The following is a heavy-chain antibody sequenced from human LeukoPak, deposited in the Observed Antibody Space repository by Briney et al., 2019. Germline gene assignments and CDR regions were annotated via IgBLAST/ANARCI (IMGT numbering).Heavy chain of an antibody. J-gene: IGHJ4*02. V-gene: IGHV4-39*01. Sequence: ESGPTLVKPSETLSLTCTVSGGSISSSSYYWGWXXXXXGKGLEWIGSIYYSGSTYYNPSLKSRVTISVDTSKNQFSLKLSSVTAADTAVYYCARGLDTAMVEQYYFDYWGQGTLVTVSS. CDR2: IYYSGST. CDR3: ARGLDTAMVEQYYFDY. D-gene: IGHD5-18*01. CDR1: GGSISSSSYY.